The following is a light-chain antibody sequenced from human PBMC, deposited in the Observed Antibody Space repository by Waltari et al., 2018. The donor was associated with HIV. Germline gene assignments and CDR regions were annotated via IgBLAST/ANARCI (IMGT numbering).Light chain of an antibody. J-gene: IGKJ3*01. CDR2: WAS. V-gene: IGKV4-1*01. Sequence: DIVMTQSPDSLDVPLGVRATINCKSSQSVLYSSNNKNYLAWYQQKPGQPPKLLIYWASTRESGVPDRFSGSGSGTDFTLTISSLQAEDVAVYYCQQYYSTPPTFGPGTKVDIK. CDR3: QQYYSTPPT. CDR1: QSVLYSSNNKNY.